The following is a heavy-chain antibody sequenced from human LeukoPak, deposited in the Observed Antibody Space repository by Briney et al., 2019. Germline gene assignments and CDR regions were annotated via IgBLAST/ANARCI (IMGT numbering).Heavy chain of an antibody. CDR3: AKQREGTSWSPDY. CDR1: GFTFSSYG. J-gene: IGHJ4*02. Sequence: GGSLRLSCAASGFTFSSYGMLWVRQAPGKGLEWVSVISYDGNNKYYADSVKGRFTISRDNSKNTLYLQMNSLRVEDTAVYYCAKQREGTSWSPDYWGQGALVTVSS. D-gene: IGHD6-13*01. V-gene: IGHV3-30*18. CDR2: ISYDGNNK.